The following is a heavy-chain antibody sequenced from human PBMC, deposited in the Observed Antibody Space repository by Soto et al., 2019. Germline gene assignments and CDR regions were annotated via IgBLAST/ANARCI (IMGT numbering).Heavy chain of an antibody. CDR3: ARAYYYDSSGYYYWWFDP. J-gene: IGHJ5*02. D-gene: IGHD3-22*01. Sequence: PSETLSLTCTVSGGSISSYYWSWIRQPPGKGLEWIGYIYYSGSTNYNPSLKSRVTISVDTSKNQFSLKLSSVTAADTAVYYCARAYYYDSSGYYYWWFDPWGQGTLVSVSS. V-gene: IGHV4-59*01. CDR1: GGSISSYY. CDR2: IYYSGST.